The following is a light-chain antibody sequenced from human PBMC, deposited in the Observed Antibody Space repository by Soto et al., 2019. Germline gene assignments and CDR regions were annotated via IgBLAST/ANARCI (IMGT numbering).Light chain of an antibody. CDR3: QQCITLPSGT. CDR2: GAH. V-gene: IGKV3-15*01. J-gene: IGKJ1*01. Sequence: EIVTMQIRTTLSVSPGERATLPCRASQSVSGNLGWYQHNPGQAPGLLGYGAHTRATDIPARFSGTVSGAEFSLTTSTLRSQKFSQHFSQQCITLPSGTXGQGTKVDI. CDR1: QSVSGN.